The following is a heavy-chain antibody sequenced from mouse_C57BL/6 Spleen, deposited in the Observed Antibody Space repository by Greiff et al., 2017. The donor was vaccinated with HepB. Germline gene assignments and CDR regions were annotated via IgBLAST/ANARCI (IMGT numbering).Heavy chain of an antibody. Sequence: VQLQESGAELVKPGASVKISCKASGYAFSSYWLNWVKQRPGKGLEWIGQIYPGDGDTNYNGKFKGKATLTADKSSSTAYMQLSSLTSEDSAVYFCARGHSNYPAWFAYWGQGTLVTVSA. J-gene: IGHJ3*01. D-gene: IGHD2-5*01. V-gene: IGHV1-80*01. CDR1: GYAFSSYW. CDR3: ARGHSNYPAWFAY. CDR2: IYPGDGDT.